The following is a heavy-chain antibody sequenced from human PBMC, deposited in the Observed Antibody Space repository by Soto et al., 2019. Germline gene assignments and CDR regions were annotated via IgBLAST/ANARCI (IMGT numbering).Heavy chain of an antibody. J-gene: IGHJ4*02. CDR1: GDSVSSNSAT. D-gene: IGHD2-15*01. CDR2: TYFRSQWYY. V-gene: IGHV6-1*01. Sequence: PSQTLSLTCAISGDSVSSNSATWNWIRQSPSRGLEWLGRTYFRSQWYYDYAVSVTSRLTINPDTSKNQFSLQLNSVTPEDTAVYYCARATPRPRSGGSCFNDYWGQGTLVTVSS. CDR3: ARATPRPRSGGSCFNDY.